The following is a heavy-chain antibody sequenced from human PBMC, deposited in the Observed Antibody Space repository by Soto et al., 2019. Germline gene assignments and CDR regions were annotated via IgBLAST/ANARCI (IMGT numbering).Heavy chain of an antibody. Sequence: ASVKVSCKASGYTFTGYYMHWVRQAPGQGLEWMGWINPNSGGTNYAQKFQGRVTMTRDTSISTAYMELSRLRSDDTAVYYCASRGYSYGLDAFDIWGQGIMVTVSS. CDR1: GYTFTGYY. CDR2: INPNSGGT. V-gene: IGHV1-2*02. D-gene: IGHD5-18*01. CDR3: ASRGYSYGLDAFDI. J-gene: IGHJ3*02.